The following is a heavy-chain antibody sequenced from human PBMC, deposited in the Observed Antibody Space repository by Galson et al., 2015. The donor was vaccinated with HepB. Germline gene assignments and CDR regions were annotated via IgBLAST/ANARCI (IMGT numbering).Heavy chain of an antibody. J-gene: IGHJ4*02. CDR1: GFSVGDYD. CDR2: IYKNGPT. CDR3: ARDQAGPMRSWSGYFDY. V-gene: IGHV3-66*01. Sequence: SLRLSCAISGFSVGDYDMAWVRQAPGKGLEWVSFIYKNGPTFYSDSVGGRFSISRDKSTNVLYLQMGRLKVDDTGIYFCARDQAGPMRSWSGYFDYWGQGTLAIVSS. D-gene: IGHD3-10*01.